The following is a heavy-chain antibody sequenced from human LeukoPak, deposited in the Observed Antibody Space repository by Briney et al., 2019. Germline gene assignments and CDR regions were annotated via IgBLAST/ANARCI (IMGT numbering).Heavy chain of an antibody. CDR2: ISSSGSTI. V-gene: IGHV3-11*01. J-gene: IGHJ6*02. CDR3: ARDSSSSWYQSGMDV. Sequence: GGSLRLSCAASGFTFSDYYMSWIRQAPGEGLEWVSYISSSGSTIYYADSVKGRFTISRDNAKNSLYLQMNSLRAEDTAVYYCARDSSSSWYQSGMDVWGQGTTVTVSS. D-gene: IGHD6-13*01. CDR1: GFTFSDYY.